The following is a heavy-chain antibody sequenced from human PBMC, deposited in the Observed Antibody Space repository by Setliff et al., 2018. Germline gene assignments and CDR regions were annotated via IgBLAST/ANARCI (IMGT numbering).Heavy chain of an antibody. CDR2: IIPIFGTA. V-gene: IGHV1-69*05. CDR3: ARGDFYYYFYMDV. CDR1: GGTFSTFA. Sequence: SVKVSCKASGGTFSTFAINWVRQAPGQGLEWMGGIIPIFGTANFAQKFQGRVTITTDKSTSTAYMELSSLRSEDTAIYYCARGDFYYYFYMDVWGKGTTVTVSS. J-gene: IGHJ6*03.